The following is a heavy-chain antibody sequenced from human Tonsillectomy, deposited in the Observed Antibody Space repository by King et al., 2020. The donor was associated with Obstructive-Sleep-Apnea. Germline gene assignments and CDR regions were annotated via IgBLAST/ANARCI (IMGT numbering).Heavy chain of an antibody. CDR2: IKSKTDGGTT. D-gene: IGHD2-2*01. Sequence: VQLVESGGGLVKPGGSLRLSCAASGFTFSNAWMSWVRQAPGKGLEWVGRIKSKTDGGTTDYAAPVKGRFTISRDDSKNTLYLQMNSLKTEDTAVYYCPTVGVVPAAISYYYYGMDVWGQGTTVTVSS. CDR1: GFTFSNAW. J-gene: IGHJ6*02. V-gene: IGHV3-15*01. CDR3: PTVGVVPAAISYYYYGMDV.